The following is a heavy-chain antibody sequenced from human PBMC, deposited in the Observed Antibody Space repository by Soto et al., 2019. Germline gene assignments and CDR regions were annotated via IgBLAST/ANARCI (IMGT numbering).Heavy chain of an antibody. J-gene: IGHJ5*01. CDR3: AKGTVGGTFDS. Sequence: PGGSLRLSCLASGFTFTNYAMTWVRQAPGKGLEWVSGVRGSGGGTFYADSVKGRFTISRDNSQNTVYLQMNSLRAEDTAVYYCAKGTVGGTFDSWGQGTLVTV. CDR2: VRGSGGGT. V-gene: IGHV3-23*01. CDR1: GFTFTNYA. D-gene: IGHD3-10*01.